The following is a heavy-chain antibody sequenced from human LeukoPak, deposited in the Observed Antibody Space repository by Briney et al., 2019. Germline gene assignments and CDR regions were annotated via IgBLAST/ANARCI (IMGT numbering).Heavy chain of an antibody. V-gene: IGHV4-39*07. CDR3: VESFRWLGEPSAFDI. D-gene: IGHD3-10*01. CDR2: IYHSGST. J-gene: IGHJ3*02. Sequence: SETLSLTCTVSGGSISSSSYYWSWIRQPAGKGLEWIGSIYHSGSTYYNPSLKSRVTISVDTSKNQFSLKLSSVTAADTAVYYCVESFRWLGEPSAFDIWGQGTMVTVSS. CDR1: GGSISSSSYY.